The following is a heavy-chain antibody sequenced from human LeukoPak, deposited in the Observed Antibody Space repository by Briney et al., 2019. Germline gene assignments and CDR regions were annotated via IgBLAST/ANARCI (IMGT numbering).Heavy chain of an antibody. CDR1: GFNFTAYW. J-gene: IGHJ5*02. Sequence: PGESLKISCKGSGFNFTAYWIAWVRQMPGKGLEWMGISHPINSDTKYSPSFQGQVTISADKSSSTAYLQWSSLKASDTAMYYCARVKGGYGLSFGFDPWGQGTLVTVSS. CDR3: ARVKGGYGLSFGFDP. V-gene: IGHV5-51*03. D-gene: IGHD5-18*01. CDR2: SHPINSDT.